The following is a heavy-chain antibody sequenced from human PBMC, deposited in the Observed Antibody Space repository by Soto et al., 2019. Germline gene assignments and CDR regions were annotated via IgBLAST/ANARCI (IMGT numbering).Heavy chain of an antibody. Sequence: QVQLQESGPGLVKPSQTLSLTCTVSGGSISSGGYYWSWIRQHPGKGLEWIGYIYYSGSTYYNPSLKSRVTISVETSKNQFSLKLSSVTAADTAVYYCARYIVVVPAAMVDYYYYYMDVWGKGTTVTVSS. D-gene: IGHD2-2*01. V-gene: IGHV4-31*03. CDR1: GGSISSGGYY. J-gene: IGHJ6*03. CDR2: IYYSGST. CDR3: ARYIVVVPAAMVDYYYYYMDV.